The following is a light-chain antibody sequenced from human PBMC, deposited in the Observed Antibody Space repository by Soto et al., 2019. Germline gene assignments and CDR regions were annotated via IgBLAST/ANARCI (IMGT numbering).Light chain of an antibody. J-gene: IGLJ2*01. CDR1: SSNIGAGYD. CDR3: QSYDSSLSAVV. V-gene: IGLV1-40*01. CDR2: GNS. Sequence: QSAVTQPPSVSGAPGQRVTISCTGSSSNIGAGYDVHWYQQLPGTAPKLLIYGNSNRPSGVPDRFSGSKSGTSASLAITGLQAEDEADYYCQSYDSSLSAVVFGGGTKVTVL.